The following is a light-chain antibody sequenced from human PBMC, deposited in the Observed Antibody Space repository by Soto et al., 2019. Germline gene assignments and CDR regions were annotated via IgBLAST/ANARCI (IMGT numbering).Light chain of an antibody. Sequence: QSALTQPRSVSGSPGQSVTISCTGTSSDVGGYKYVSWYQQYPGKAPKLMIYHVSKRPSGVPDRFSGSKSGNTASLTISGLQGEDEADYYCCSYSGSDTYVFGTVTKVTVL. J-gene: IGLJ1*01. CDR2: HVS. V-gene: IGLV2-11*01. CDR3: CSYSGSDTYV. CDR1: SSDVGGYKY.